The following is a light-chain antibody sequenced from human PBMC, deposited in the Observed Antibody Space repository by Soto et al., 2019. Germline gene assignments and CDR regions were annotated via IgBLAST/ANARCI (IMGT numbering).Light chain of an antibody. CDR1: SSNIGGNS. V-gene: IGLV1-51*01. CDR2: DDD. J-gene: IGLJ1*01. Sequence: QSVLTQPPSGSAAPGQRVTISCSGSSSNIGGNSVSWYQQLPGTAPKLLIYDDDKRPTGIPDRFSGSKSGTSATLGITGFQTGDEADYYCGSWDSSLSAYVFGTGTQVTVL. CDR3: GSWDSSLSAYV.